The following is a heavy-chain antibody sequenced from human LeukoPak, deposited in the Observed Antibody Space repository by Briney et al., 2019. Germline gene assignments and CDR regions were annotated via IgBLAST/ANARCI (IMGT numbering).Heavy chain of an antibody. CDR1: GYMFTDYY. D-gene: IGHD3-22*01. Sequence: ASVKVSCKASGYMFTDYYIHWVRQAPGQGLEWMGWINPKSAYTHFAQKFQGGFTMTMDTSITTAYLELSSLTSDDTAVYFCATPSYNSGGYYYFDYWGQGTLVTVSS. V-gene: IGHV1-2*02. J-gene: IGHJ4*02. CDR2: INPKSAYT. CDR3: ATPSYNSGGYYYFDY.